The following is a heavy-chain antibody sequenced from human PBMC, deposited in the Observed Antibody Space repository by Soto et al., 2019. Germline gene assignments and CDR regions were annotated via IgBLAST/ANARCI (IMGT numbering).Heavy chain of an antibody. D-gene: IGHD3-10*01. CDR3: ARNMDYYYGPGSGNGHGF. V-gene: IGHV1-2*02. CDR2: INPRFGDT. CDR1: GYTFTAYY. J-gene: IGHJ6*02. Sequence: QVQLVQSGAELKEPGDSVRVSCEASGYTFTAYYIHWVRQAPGQGLEWMGWINPRFGDTSCAQDFQGRVSMTRDTSISTVYMELSRLTSDDTAIYYCARNMDYYYGPGSGNGHGFWGQGTTVTVFS.